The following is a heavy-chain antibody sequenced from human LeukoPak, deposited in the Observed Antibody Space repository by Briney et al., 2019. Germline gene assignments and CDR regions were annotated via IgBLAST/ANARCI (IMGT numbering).Heavy chain of an antibody. CDR3: ARNRRGDPDFEY. J-gene: IGHJ4*02. CDR1: GFSVSANY. Sequence: PGGSLRLSCAASGFSVSANYMSWVRQAPERGLEWVSTIYTGGDTYYADSVKGRFTFSRDTSKNTLYLQMNSLRAGDTAMYYCARNRRGDPDFEYWGQGTLVTVSS. V-gene: IGHV3-66*01. CDR2: IYTGGDT. D-gene: IGHD4-17*01.